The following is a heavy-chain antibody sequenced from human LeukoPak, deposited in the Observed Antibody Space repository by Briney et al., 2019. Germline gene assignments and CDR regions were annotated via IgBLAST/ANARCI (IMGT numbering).Heavy chain of an antibody. J-gene: IGHJ3*02. CDR2: IYPGDSDT. CDR3: ARVFGYSGYDGAFDI. V-gene: IGHV5-51*01. D-gene: IGHD5-12*01. CDR1: GYTFTSYW. Sequence: GESLKISCEGSGYTFTSYWIAWVRQMPGKGLEWMGIIYPGDSDTRYSPSFQGQVTISADKSISTAYLQWSSLKASDTAMYYCARVFGYSGYDGAFDIWGQGTMATASS.